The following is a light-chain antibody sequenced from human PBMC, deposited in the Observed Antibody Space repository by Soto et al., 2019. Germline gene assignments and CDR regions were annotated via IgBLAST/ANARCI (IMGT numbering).Light chain of an antibody. J-gene: IGLJ1*01. CDR1: SSNIGSNT. V-gene: IGLV1-44*01. Sequence: QSVLTQPPSASGTPGQRVTISCSGSSSNIGSNTVNWYQQLPGTAPKLLIYNNNQRPSGVPDRISGSKSGTSASLAIGGLQSEDEADYYCAAWDESLNGFYVFGTGTKVTVL. CDR3: AAWDESLNGFYV. CDR2: NNN.